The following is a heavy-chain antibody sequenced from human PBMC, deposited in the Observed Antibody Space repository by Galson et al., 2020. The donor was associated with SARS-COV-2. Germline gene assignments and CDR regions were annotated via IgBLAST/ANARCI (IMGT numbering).Heavy chain of an antibody. CDR2: IWYDGSNK. CDR1: GFTFSSYG. V-gene: IGHV3-33*01. Sequence: GGSLRLSCAASGFTFSSYGMHWVRQAPGKGLEWVAVIWYDGSNKYYADSVKGRFTISRDNSKNTLYLQMNSLRAEDTAVYYCARDPLDSSSWYLDYWGQGTLVTVSS. J-gene: IGHJ4*02. D-gene: IGHD6-13*01. CDR3: ARDPLDSSSWYLDY.